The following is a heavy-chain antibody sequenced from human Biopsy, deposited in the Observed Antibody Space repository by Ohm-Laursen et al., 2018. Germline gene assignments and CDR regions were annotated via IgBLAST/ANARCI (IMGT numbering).Heavy chain of an antibody. V-gene: IGHV1-69*13. J-gene: IGHJ6*02. D-gene: IGHD1-1*01. CDR2: IMPAFGIV. Sequence: GASVKVSCKASGGNLRSSGISWVRQAPGKGLEWIGGIMPAFGIVNYGQNFEGRVTIDADGSTTAVDRSSLTSEDTAVYYCARGQAGRGNDNFRDRLDRWGQGTTVVVSS. CDR3: ARGQAGRGNDNFRDRLDR. CDR1: GGNLRSSG.